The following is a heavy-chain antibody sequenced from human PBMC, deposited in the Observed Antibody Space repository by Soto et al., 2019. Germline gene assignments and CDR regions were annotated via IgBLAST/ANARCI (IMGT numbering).Heavy chain of an antibody. Sequence: SGPTLVNPTETLTLTCTVSGFSLSNARMGVSWIRQPPGKGLEWIGYIYHSGSTYYNPSLKSRVTISVDTSKNQFSLKLSSVTAADTAVYYCARERPDGARLDPWGQGTLVTVSS. V-gene: IGHV4-30-4*01. CDR1: GFSLSNARMG. D-gene: IGHD6-6*01. CDR3: ARERPDGARLDP. CDR2: IYHSGST. J-gene: IGHJ5*02.